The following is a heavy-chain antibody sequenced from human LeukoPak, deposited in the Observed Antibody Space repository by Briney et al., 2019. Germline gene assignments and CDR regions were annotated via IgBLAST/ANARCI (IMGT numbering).Heavy chain of an antibody. V-gene: IGHV1-18*01. CDR2: INAYNGNT. CDR3: ARRVVPAAKEDWFDP. J-gene: IGHJ5*02. D-gene: IGHD2-2*01. Sequence: GASVTVSCTASGYTFTSYGISWVRQAPGQGLEWMGWINAYNGNTKYAQNLQGRVTMTTDTSTSTAYMELRSLRSDDTAVYYCARRVVPAAKEDWFDPWGQGTLVTVSS. CDR1: GYTFTSYG.